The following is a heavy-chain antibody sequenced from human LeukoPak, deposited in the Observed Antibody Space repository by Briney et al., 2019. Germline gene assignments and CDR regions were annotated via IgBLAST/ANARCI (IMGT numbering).Heavy chain of an antibody. CDR3: ARDHSGGAFDI. V-gene: IGHV3-30*03. CDR1: RFMFSTYG. CDR2: ISYDGRVT. D-gene: IGHD1-26*01. Sequence: VGSLRLSCAASRFMFSTYGMHWVRQAPGKGLYWVSVISYDGRVTYYADSVKGRFTIYRDNSNDTLFLQMSSLRLEDTAVYYCARDHSGGAFDIWGQGTMVTVSS. J-gene: IGHJ3*02.